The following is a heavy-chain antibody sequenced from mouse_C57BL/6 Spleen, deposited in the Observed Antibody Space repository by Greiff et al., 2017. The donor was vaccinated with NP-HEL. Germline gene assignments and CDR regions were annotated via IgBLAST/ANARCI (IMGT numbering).Heavy chain of an antibody. CDR1: GFTFSDYG. CDR3: ARGEKFGY. Sequence: EVHLVESGGGLVKPGGSLKLSCAASGFTFSDYGMHWVRQAPEKGLEWVAYISSGSSTIYYADTVKGRFTISRDNAKNTLFLQMTSLRSEDTAMYYCARGEKFGYWGQGTTLTVSS. V-gene: IGHV5-17*01. CDR2: ISSGSSTI. J-gene: IGHJ2*01.